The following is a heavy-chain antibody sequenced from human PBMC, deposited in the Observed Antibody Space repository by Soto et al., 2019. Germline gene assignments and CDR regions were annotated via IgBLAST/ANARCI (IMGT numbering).Heavy chain of an antibody. J-gene: IGHJ4*02. D-gene: IGHD3-22*01. CDR2: ISGSDDGT. V-gene: IGHV3-23*01. Sequence: VGSLRLSCEASGFTFSSYTMSWVRQAPGKGLEWVSGISGSDDGTYYAASVRGRFTISRDNSKNTLYLQMISLRAEDTAIYYCAKDRQPDGYWTFDYWGQGTLVTVSS. CDR1: GFTFSSYT. CDR3: AKDRQPDGYWTFDY.